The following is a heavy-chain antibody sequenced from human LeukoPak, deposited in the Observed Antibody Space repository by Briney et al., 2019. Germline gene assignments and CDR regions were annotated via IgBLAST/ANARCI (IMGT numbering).Heavy chain of an antibody. CDR1: GFTFNNYW. V-gene: IGHV3-7*01. Sequence: PGGSLRLSCAASGFTFNNYWMTWVRQAPGKGLGWVANIKQDGSVKYYVDSVKGRFTISRDNAKNSLYLQMNRLRAEDTAVYYCARIGYSSSSNDYWGQGTLVIVSS. CDR2: IKQDGSVK. CDR3: ARIGYSSSSNDY. J-gene: IGHJ4*02. D-gene: IGHD6-6*01.